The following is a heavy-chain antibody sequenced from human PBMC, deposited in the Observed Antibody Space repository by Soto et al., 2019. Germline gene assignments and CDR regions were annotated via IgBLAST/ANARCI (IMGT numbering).Heavy chain of an antibody. J-gene: IGHJ6*02. CDR2: ISGSGGST. D-gene: IGHD2-2*02. CDR3: AKDLELPDIVVVPAAIKYGMDV. V-gene: IGHV3-23*01. CDR1: GFTFSSYA. Sequence: GGSLRLSCAASGFTFSSYAMSWVRQAPGKGLEWVSAISGSGGSTYYADSVKGRFTISRDNSKNTRYLQMNSLRAEDTAVYYCAKDLELPDIVVVPAAIKYGMDVWGQGTTVTVSS.